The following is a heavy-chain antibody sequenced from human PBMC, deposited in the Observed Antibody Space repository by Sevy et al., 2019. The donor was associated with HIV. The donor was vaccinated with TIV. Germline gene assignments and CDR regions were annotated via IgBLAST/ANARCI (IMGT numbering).Heavy chain of an antibody. V-gene: IGHV3-7*01. CDR3: ARPPPYCSGGSRYLEY. CDR2: IKQDGSEK. J-gene: IGHJ4*02. CDR1: GFPFRSYW. Sequence: GGSLRLSCAASGFPFRSYWMTWVRQAPGKGLEWVANIKQDGSEKYFVESVKGRFTISRDNAKNSLYLQMNSLRAEDTAVYYCARPPPYCSGGSRYLEYWGQGTLVTV. D-gene: IGHD2-15*01.